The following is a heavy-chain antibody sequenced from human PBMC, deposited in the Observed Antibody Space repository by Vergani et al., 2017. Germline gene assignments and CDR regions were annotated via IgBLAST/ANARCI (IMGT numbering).Heavy chain of an antibody. J-gene: IGHJ3*02. CDR1: GGSISSYS. D-gene: IGHD3-16*01. CDR3: ARDRGETLGADAFDI. CDR2: IYTSGNT. Sequence: QLQESGPGLVKPSETLSLTCTVSGGSISSYSWSWIRQPAGKGLEWVGRIYTSGNTMYNSSLKSRVTMSLDTSKNQFSLRLTSVTAADTAVYYCARDRGETLGADAFDIWGQGTMVTVSS. V-gene: IGHV4-4*07.